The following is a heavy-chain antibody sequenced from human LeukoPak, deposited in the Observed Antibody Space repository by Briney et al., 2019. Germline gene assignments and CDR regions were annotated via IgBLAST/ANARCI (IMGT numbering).Heavy chain of an antibody. Sequence: PSETLSLTCTVSGGSISSSSYYWGWIRQPPGKGLEWIGSIYYSGSTYYNPSLKSRVTISVDTSKNQFSLKLSSVTAADTAVYYCARASGYVDYWGQGTLVTVSS. CDR2: IYYSGST. CDR1: GGSISSSSYY. J-gene: IGHJ4*02. D-gene: IGHD3-22*01. V-gene: IGHV4-39*07. CDR3: ARASGYVDY.